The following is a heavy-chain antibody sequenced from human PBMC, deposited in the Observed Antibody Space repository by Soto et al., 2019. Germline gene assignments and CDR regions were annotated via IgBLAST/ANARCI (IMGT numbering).Heavy chain of an antibody. CDR2: ISAYNGNT. CDR1: GSTFTSYG. Sequence: APVKVSCKASGSTFTSYGISWVRQAPGQGLEWMGWISAYNGNTNYAQKLQGRVTMTTDTSTSTAYMELRSLRSDDTAVYYCARERVVTVPLDYWGQGTLVTVSS. D-gene: IGHD3-3*01. V-gene: IGHV1-18*04. CDR3: ARERVVTVPLDY. J-gene: IGHJ4*02.